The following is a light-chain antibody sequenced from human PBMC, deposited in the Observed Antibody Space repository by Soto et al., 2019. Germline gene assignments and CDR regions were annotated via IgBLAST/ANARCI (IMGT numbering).Light chain of an antibody. V-gene: IGKV1-5*01. Sequence: DIQMTQSPSTLSASVGDRVTITCRASQTISNWLAWYQQKPGKAPKVLIFDASTLDGGVPSRFSGRRSGTDFTLTISSLQPSDLATYYCQQYNTYPLTLGGGTKVEI. J-gene: IGKJ4*01. CDR3: QQYNTYPLT. CDR2: DAS. CDR1: QTISNW.